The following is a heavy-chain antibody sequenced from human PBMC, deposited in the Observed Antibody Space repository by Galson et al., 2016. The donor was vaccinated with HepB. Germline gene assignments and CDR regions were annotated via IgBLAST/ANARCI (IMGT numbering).Heavy chain of an antibody. Sequence: SLRLSCAASGFTFRTYSMHWVRQAPGKGLEWVSYISTRSNYMYYADLVKGRFTISRDDAENSLYLQMNSLRAEDTAVYYCARGDSGIWGQGTTVIVSS. CDR3: ARGDSGI. J-gene: IGHJ3*02. CDR1: GFTFRTYS. V-gene: IGHV3-21*01. D-gene: IGHD3-22*01. CDR2: ISTRSNYM.